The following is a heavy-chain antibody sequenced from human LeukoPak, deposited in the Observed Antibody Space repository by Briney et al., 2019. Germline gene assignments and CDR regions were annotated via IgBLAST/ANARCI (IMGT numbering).Heavy chain of an antibody. CDR3: ARFGEDYGGNSAGGFDV. V-gene: IGHV3-48*01. D-gene: IGHD4-23*01. J-gene: IGHJ3*01. CDR2: ISSRSSTI. Sequence: GGSLRLSCAAAGFTFSTYSMNWVRQAPGKGLEWVSYISSRSSTIYYADSGKGRFTISRDNARNSLYLQMNSLRAEDTAVYYCARFGEDYGGNSAGGFDVWGQGTMDTVSS. CDR1: GFTFSTYS.